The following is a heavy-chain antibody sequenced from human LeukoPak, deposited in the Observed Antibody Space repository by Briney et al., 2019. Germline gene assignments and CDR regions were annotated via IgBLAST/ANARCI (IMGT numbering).Heavy chain of an antibody. V-gene: IGHV1-2*02. CDR3: AGXDIXTGEGQNAFDI. CDR1: GYTFTGYY. J-gene: IGHJ3*02. D-gene: IGHD3-9*01. CDR2: INPNSGGT. Sequence: ASVKVSCKASGYTFTGYYMHWVRQAPGQGLEWMGWINPNSGGTNYAQKFQGRVTMTRDTSISTAYMELSRLRSDDTAVYYCAGXDIXTGEGQNAFDIWGQGTMVTVSS.